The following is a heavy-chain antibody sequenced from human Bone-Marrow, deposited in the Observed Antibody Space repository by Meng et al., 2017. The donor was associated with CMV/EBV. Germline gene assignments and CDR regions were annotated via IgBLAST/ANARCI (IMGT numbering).Heavy chain of an antibody. CDR2: IRYDGSNK. CDR1: GFPFSSYG. D-gene: IGHD2-2*01. J-gene: IGHJ6*02. V-gene: IGHV3-30*02. Sequence: GESLKISCAASGFPFSSYGMHWVRQAPGKGLEWVAFIRYDGSNKYYADSVKGRFTICRDNSKNTLYLTMNSMRAEDTAVYYCAREKVYCSSTSCSSHGMDVWGQGTTVTVSS. CDR3: AREKVYCSSTSCSSHGMDV.